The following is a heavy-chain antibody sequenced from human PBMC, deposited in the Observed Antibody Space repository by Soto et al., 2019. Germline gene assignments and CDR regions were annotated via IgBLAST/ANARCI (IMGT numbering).Heavy chain of an antibody. D-gene: IGHD6-6*01. CDR3: ARAQYSSSIYGMDV. V-gene: IGHV3-30*03. Sequence: GGSLRLSCAASGFTFSSYGMHWVRQAPGKGLEWVAVISYDGSNKYYADSVKGRFTISRDNSKNTLYLQMNSLRAEDTAVYYCARAQYSSSIYGMDVWGQGTTVTVSS. CDR2: ISYDGSNK. CDR1: GFTFSSYG. J-gene: IGHJ6*02.